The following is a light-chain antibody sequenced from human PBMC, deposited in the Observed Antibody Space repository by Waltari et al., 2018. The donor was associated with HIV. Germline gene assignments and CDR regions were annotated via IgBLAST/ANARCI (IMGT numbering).Light chain of an antibody. V-gene: IGLV1-40*01. J-gene: IGLJ2*01. CDR1: HSNNGTHD. CDR2: NTN. CDR3: QSSDSTLSGSV. Sequence: QSVLTQPPSVSGAPGQRVTLSCTRSHSNNGTHDLPLYQQFPGTAPQLLIYNTNSRPSVVPDRFSGSKSGTSASLAISGLQAEDEADYFCQSSDSTLSGSVFGGGTKLTVL.